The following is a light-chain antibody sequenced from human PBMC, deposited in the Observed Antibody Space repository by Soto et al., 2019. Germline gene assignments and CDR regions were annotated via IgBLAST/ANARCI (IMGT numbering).Light chain of an antibody. CDR1: SSDVGGYNY. CDR3: SSYAGSNNLG. CDR2: EVS. J-gene: IGLJ3*02. Sequence: QSALTQPPSESGSPGQSVTISCTGTSSDVGGYNYVSWYQQHPGKAPKLMIYEVSKRPSGVPDRFSGSKSGNTASLTVSGLQAEDEADYYCSSYAGSNNLGFGGGTKLTVL. V-gene: IGLV2-8*01.